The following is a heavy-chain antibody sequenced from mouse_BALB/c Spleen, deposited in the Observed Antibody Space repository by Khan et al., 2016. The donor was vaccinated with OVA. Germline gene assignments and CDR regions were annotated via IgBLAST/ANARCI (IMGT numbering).Heavy chain of an antibody. Sequence: VQLQESGTELMKPGASVKISCKATGYTFSTYWIEWVKQGPGHGLEWIGEIFPGSGSTNCHEKFKGKATLIAETSSKTAYMQLGSLTSDDSAVYFCARVNYTNRDCFDNGGQGTTLTVSS. CDR1: GYTFSTYW. J-gene: IGHJ2*01. CDR2: IFPGSGST. D-gene: IGHD2-1*01. CDR3: ARVNYTNRDCFDN. V-gene: IGHV1-9*01.